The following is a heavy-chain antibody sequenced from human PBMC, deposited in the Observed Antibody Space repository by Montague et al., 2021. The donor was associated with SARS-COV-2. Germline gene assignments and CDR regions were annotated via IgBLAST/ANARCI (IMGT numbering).Heavy chain of an antibody. D-gene: IGHD2-8*01. J-gene: IGHJ2*01. V-gene: IGHV4-59*11. CDR1: GGSINHY. CDR3: ARSQWHNWYFDL. Sequence: SETLSLTCTVSGGSINHYWSWIRQPPGKRLEWIGYIYYDGSSNYXPSLRSRVTISMQTSRNQVSLRLSSVTAADTALYYCARSQWHNWYFDLWGRGTLVTVSS. CDR2: IYYDGSS.